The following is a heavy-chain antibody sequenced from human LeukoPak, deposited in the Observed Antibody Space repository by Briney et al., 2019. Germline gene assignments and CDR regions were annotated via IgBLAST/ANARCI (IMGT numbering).Heavy chain of an antibody. J-gene: IGHJ4*02. CDR2: ISSYNGTT. D-gene: IGHD6-25*01. CDR1: GYTFTSYG. Sequence: ASVTVSCKASGYTFTSYGFSWVRQDPGQGLEWMGWISSYNGTTNYDQKFQSRLTMTIDTSKNTASLELRSLTSADTAVYFCSGDITVLSGATICFDHWSQGTVVTVSS. CDR3: SGDITVLSGATICFDH. V-gene: IGHV1-18*01.